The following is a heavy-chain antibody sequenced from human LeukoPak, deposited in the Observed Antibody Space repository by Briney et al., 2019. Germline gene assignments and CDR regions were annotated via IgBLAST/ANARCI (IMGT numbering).Heavy chain of an antibody. D-gene: IGHD3-22*01. CDR2: INQDGSEK. V-gene: IGHV3-7*01. CDR3: ARDLPSSGYWYRDAFDI. Sequence: GGSLRLSCAASGFALSNYWMSWVRQAPGKGLEWVANINQDGSEKYYVDSVKGRFTVSRDNAKNSLFLQMNSLRVEDTAMYYCARDLPSSGYWYRDAFDIWGRGTMVTVSS. J-gene: IGHJ3*02. CDR1: GFALSNYW.